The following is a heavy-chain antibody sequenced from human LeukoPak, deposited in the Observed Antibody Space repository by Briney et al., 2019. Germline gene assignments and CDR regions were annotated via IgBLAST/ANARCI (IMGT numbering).Heavy chain of an antibody. CDR3: ARDQGSLTRSWYTGY. CDR2: FNPYSGDT. CDR1: GYAFTVYH. J-gene: IGHJ4*02. V-gene: IGHV1-2*06. Sequence: GASVKVSCKASGYAFTVYHIHWVRQAPGQGLEWMGRFNPYSGDTNFAQKFQGRVTMTRDTSITTAYMDLSSLTPDDTAVYFCARDQGSLTRSWYTGYWGQGTQVTVSS. D-gene: IGHD6-13*01.